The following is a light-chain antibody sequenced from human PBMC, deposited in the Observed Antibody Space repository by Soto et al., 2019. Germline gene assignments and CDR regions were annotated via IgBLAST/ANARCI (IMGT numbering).Light chain of an antibody. CDR3: QQLNNYPLT. J-gene: IGKJ4*01. CDR2: SAS. Sequence: IQLTQSPSFVSASVGDRVTITCPASQAIGNFLAWYQQKPGKAPKLLIYSASTLQSGVPSRFSGSGSAAEFSLTISSLQPEDFAAYVCQQLNNYPLTFGGGTKVEI. CDR1: QAIGNF. V-gene: IGKV1-9*01.